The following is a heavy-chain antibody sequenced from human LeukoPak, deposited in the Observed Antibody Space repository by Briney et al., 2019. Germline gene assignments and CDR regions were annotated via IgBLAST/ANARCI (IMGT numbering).Heavy chain of an antibody. CDR3: ARDLNYTFDY. CDR2: INSDGTYT. V-gene: IGHV3-74*01. J-gene: IGHJ4*02. D-gene: IGHD5-24*01. CDR1: GFAFSSSW. Sequence: GGSLKLSCAASGFAFSSSWMLWVRQAPGKGLVWVSRINSDGTYTNYADSVKGRFTISRDNAKNTLYLQMNSLRAEDTAVYYCARDLNYTFDYWGQGTLVTVSS.